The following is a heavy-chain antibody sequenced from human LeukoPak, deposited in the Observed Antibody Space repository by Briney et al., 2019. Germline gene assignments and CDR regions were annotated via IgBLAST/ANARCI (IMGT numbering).Heavy chain of an antibody. J-gene: IGHJ6*03. CDR1: GYSFTAYW. V-gene: IGHV5-51*01. Sequence: GESPMRLSKASGYSFTAYWIGWVRQMPGKGLEWMGIIYPGVTDTRYRPSFQGQVTMSVDKSSSTAYLQWSSLKASDTAMYYCARHVSIRFLEWLNPYYYYYIEVWGERTTLTVSS. CDR2: IYPGVTDT. CDR3: ARHVSIRFLEWLNPYYYYYIEV. D-gene: IGHD3-3*01.